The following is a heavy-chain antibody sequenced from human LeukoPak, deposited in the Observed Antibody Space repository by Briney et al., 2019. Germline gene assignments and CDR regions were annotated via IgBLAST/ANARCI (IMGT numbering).Heavy chain of an antibody. V-gene: IGHV3-21*01. CDR2: ISSSSDYI. D-gene: IGHD2/OR15-2a*01. CDR3: ARGKTSQNIVTRKTYNWFDP. J-gene: IGHJ5*02. Sequence: GXTFXXYNMNWVRQAPGKGLEWVSSISSSSDYIYYADSVKGRFTISRDNAKNSLYLQMKSLRAEDTAVYYCARGKTSQNIVTRKTYNWFDPWGQGTLVTVSS. CDR1: GXTFXXYN.